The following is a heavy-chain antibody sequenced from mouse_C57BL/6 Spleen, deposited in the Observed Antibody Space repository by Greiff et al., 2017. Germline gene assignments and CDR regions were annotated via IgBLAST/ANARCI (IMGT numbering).Heavy chain of an antibody. CDR3: TRDGTFDY. CDR2: IDPETGGT. CDR1: GYTFTDYE. V-gene: IGHV1-15*01. Sequence: QVQLKESGAELVRPGASVTLSCKASGYTFTDYEMHWVKQTPVHGLGWIGAIDPETGGTAYNQKFKGKAILTADKSSSTAYMELRSLTSEDSAVYYCTRDGTFDYWGQGTTLTVSS. D-gene: IGHD4-1*01. J-gene: IGHJ2*01.